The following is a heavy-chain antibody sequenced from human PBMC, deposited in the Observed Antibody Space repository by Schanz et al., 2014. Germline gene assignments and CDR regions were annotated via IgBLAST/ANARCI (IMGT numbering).Heavy chain of an antibody. CDR2: IYYSGST. Sequence: QVQLRESGPGLVKPSKTLSLTCTVSGGSISSYYWSWIRQPAGKGLEWIGRIYYSGSTYYNASLKRRAPIPVDTSKTQFSLKLNSGTAADSAVYYCARLWGGWRIPDYWGQGTLVTVSS. V-gene: IGHV4-59*05. CDR1: GGSISSYY. D-gene: IGHD6-19*01. J-gene: IGHJ4*02. CDR3: ARLWGGWRIPDY.